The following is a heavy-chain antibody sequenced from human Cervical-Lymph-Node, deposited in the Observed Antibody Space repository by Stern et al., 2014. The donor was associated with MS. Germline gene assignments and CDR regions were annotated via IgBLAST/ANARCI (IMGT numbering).Heavy chain of an antibody. V-gene: IGHV3-30*18. D-gene: IGHD5-18*01. J-gene: IGHJ6*02. CDR3: AKDRRGGYNYLFGMDV. CDR1: GFTFRTYG. CDR2: ISYDGSNF. Sequence: VQLVESGGGVVQPGRSLRLSCAASGFTFRTYGMHWVRQAPGMGLEWVASISYDGSNFYYADSGKGRFTISRDNSKKTLHLQMNRLRPDDTAMYFCAKDRRGGYNYLFGMDVWGQGTTVTVSS.